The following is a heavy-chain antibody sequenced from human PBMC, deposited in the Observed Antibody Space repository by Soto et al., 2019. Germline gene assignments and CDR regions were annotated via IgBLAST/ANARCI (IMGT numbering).Heavy chain of an antibody. J-gene: IGHJ4*02. Sequence: GGSLRLSCAASGFTFSSYGMHWVRQAPGKGLEWVAVIWYDGSNKYYADSVKGRFTISRDNSKNTLYLQMNSLRAEDTAVYYCAGDLGTQYFDYWGQGTLVTVSS. CDR2: IWYDGSNK. CDR1: GFTFSSYG. V-gene: IGHV3-33*01. D-gene: IGHD6-13*01. CDR3: AGDLGTQYFDY.